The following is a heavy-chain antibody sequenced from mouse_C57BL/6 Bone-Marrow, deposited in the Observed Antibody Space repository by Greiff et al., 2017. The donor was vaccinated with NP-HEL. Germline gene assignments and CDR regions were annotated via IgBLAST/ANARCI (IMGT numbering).Heavy chain of an antibody. CDR1: GYTFTSYW. V-gene: IGHV1-61*01. CDR2: IYPSDSET. Sequence: QVHVKQPGAELVRPGSSVKLSCKASGYTFTSYWMDWVKQRPGQGLEWIGNIYPSDSETHYNQKFKDKATLTVDKSSSTAYMQLSSLTSEDSAVYYCARHSYFDYWGQGTTLTVSS. CDR3: ARHSYFDY. J-gene: IGHJ2*01.